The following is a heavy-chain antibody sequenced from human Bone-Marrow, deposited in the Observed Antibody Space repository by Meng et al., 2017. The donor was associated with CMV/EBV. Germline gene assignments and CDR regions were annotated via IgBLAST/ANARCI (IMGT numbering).Heavy chain of an antibody. CDR3: ARQLNSEVSPIDS. V-gene: IGHV1-18*01. D-gene: IGHD4-23*01. Sequence: ASVKVSCKASGYTLNTSGFSWVRQAPGQGLEWMGWISGYSSTTKYAQNFQGRITMTTDTTTSTTYMELRSLRSDDTAIYYCARQLNSEVSPIDSWGQGNLVTFSS. J-gene: IGHJ4*02. CDR1: GYTLNTSG. CDR2: ISGYSSTT.